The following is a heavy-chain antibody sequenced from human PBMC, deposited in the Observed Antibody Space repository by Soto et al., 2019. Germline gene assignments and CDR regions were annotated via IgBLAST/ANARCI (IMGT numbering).Heavy chain of an antibody. V-gene: IGHV3-11*01. CDR2: ISSSGSTI. Sequence: VGSLRLSCAASGFTFSDYYMSWIRQAPGKGLEWVSYISSSGSTIYYADSVKGRFTISRDNAKNSLYLQMNSLRAEDTAVYYCARDQKFPSRGDFDIRGEGTLVTVSS. D-gene: IGHD2-21*01. CDR1: GFTFSDYY. CDR3: ARDQKFPSRGDFDI. J-gene: IGHJ3*02.